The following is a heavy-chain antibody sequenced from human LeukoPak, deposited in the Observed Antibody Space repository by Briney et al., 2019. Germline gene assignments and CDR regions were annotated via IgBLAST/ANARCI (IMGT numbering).Heavy chain of an antibody. CDR2: INSGSTTI. V-gene: IGHV3-48*01. Sequence: GGSLRLSCAASGFTFSSYSMNWVRQAPGKGLEWISKINSGSTTIYYKDSVRGRFTISRDNAKNSLSLQMNNLRVEDTAVYYCARASPYRLLGAFDIWGQGTMVTVSS. J-gene: IGHJ3*02. CDR1: GFTFSSYS. CDR3: ARASPYRLLGAFDI. D-gene: IGHD3-16*02.